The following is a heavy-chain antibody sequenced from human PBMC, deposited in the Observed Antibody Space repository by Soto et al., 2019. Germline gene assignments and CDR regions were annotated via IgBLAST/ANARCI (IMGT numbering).Heavy chain of an antibody. CDR2: IYYSGST. CDR3: STDDYGDYPGRLGGFVDY. CDR1: GGSISSGGYY. D-gene: IGHD4-17*01. V-gene: IGHV4-31*03. Sequence: SETLSLTSTVSGGSISSGGYYWSWIRQHPGKGLEWIGYIYYSGSTYYNPSLKSRVTISVDTSKNQFSLKLSSVTAADTAVYYCSTDDYGDYPGRLGGFVDYWGQGTLVTVSS. J-gene: IGHJ4*02.